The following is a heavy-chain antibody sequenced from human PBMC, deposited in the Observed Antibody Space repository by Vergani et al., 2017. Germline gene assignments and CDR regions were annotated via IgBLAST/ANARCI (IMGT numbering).Heavy chain of an antibody. Sequence: QVQLQESGPGLVKPSETLSLTCTVSGGSISSYYWSWIRQPPGKGLEWIGYIYYSGSTNYKPSLKSRVTISVDTSKNHFSLKLSSLTASDTAVYYCARSFRPQTFDYWGQGTLVTVSS. V-gene: IGHV4-59*01. CDR2: IYYSGST. J-gene: IGHJ4*02. CDR3: ARSFRPQTFDY. CDR1: GGSISSYY.